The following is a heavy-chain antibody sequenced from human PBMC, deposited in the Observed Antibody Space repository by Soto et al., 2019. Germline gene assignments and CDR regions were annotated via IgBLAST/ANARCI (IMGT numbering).Heavy chain of an antibody. J-gene: IGHJ5*02. Sequence: PSETLSLTCTVSGGSISSYYWSWIRQPPGKGLEWIGYIYYSGSTNYNPSLKSRVTISVDTSKNQFSLKLSSVAAADTAVYYCARYHDSSGYFDHNWFDPWGQGTLVTVSS. V-gene: IGHV4-59*01. CDR3: ARYHDSSGYFDHNWFDP. D-gene: IGHD3-22*01. CDR1: GGSISSYY. CDR2: IYYSGST.